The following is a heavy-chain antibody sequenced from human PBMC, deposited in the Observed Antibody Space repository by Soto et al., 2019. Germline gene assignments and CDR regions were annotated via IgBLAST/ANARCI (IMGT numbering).Heavy chain of an antibody. D-gene: IGHD3-3*01. Sequence: VQLVESGGGVVQPGRSLRLSCAASGFSFSRYAMHWVRQAPGKGLEWVAVISYDGSNEYHADSVKGRFSISRDNSKDTPYLQMNSLRAEDTGVYYCARGFVEWLAKFYYGMDVWGQGTTVTVS. V-gene: IGHV3-30-3*01. CDR1: GFSFSRYA. CDR3: ARGFVEWLAKFYYGMDV. CDR2: ISYDGSNE. J-gene: IGHJ6*02.